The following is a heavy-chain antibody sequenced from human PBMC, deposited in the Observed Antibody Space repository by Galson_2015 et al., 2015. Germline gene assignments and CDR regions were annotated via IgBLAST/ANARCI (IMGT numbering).Heavy chain of an antibody. CDR3: ARDLGSYCSTTACHYSFDI. V-gene: IGHV4-4*02. Sequence: ETLSLTCGVSGGSISSYNWWSWVRQPPGKGLEWVGGVYYSGSTNYNPSLKSRVNISVDKSKNQFSLKLSSVTAADTAVYYCARDLGSYCSTTACHYSFDIWGQGTMVTVSS. J-gene: IGHJ3*02. CDR1: GGSISSYNW. CDR2: VYYSGST. D-gene: IGHD2-2*01.